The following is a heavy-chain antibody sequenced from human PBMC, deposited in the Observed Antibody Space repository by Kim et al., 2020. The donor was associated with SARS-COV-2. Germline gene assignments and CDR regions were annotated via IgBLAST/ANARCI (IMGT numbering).Heavy chain of an antibody. Sequence: GGSLRLSCAASGFSFSLFSMDWVRQAPGKGLEWVAYISSGGDTIHYSDSANGRFTISRDNARNSVSLQMNNLRDEDTAVYYCARGWLQNSFYYLGQGT. J-gene: IGHJ4*02. V-gene: IGHV3-48*02. D-gene: IGHD5-12*01. CDR2: ISSGGDTI. CDR3: ARGWLQNSFYY. CDR1: GFSFSLFS.